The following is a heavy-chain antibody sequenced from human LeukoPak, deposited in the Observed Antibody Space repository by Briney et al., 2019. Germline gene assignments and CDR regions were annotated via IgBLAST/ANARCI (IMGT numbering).Heavy chain of an antibody. V-gene: IGHV4-59*08. D-gene: IGHD3-22*01. Sequence: SETLSLTCTVSGGSISNYYWSWIRQPPGKELEWIGYIYYSGSTNYNPSLTGRVTISVDTSKNQFSLNLSSVTAADTGMYYCARPSRTGSGWDAFDIWGQGTMVTVSS. J-gene: IGHJ3*02. CDR3: ARPSRTGSGWDAFDI. CDR2: IYYSGST. CDR1: GGSISNYY.